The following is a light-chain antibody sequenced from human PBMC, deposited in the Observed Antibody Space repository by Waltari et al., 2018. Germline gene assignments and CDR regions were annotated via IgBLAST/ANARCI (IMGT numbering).Light chain of an antibody. V-gene: IGKV1-12*01. CDR3: QQANSFPLT. CDR1: QNVSTW. Sequence: EIVLTQFPATLSLSPGERATISCRASQNVSTWLAWYQQKPGQAPRFLIYDASNLQSGVPSRFSGTGSGTDFTLTISSLQPEDFATYYCQQANSFPLTFGGGTKVEIK. CDR2: DAS. J-gene: IGKJ4*02.